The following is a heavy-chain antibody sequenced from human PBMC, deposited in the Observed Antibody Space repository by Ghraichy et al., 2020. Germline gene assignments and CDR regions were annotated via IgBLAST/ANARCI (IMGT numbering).Heavy chain of an antibody. Sequence: GGSLRLSCSASGFTFDRYSMTWVRQAPGKGLEWVSYISSSSTSIKYADSVKGRFTISRDNAKNSLWLQMHSLRDDDTAVYYCARVGYSGSPLGWGQGTLVTVSS. J-gene: IGHJ4*02. V-gene: IGHV3-48*02. CDR1: GFTFDRYS. D-gene: IGHD1-26*01. CDR3: ARVGYSGSPLG. CDR2: ISSSSTSI.